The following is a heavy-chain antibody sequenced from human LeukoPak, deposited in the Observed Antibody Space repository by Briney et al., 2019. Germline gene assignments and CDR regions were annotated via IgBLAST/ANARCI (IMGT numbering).Heavy chain of an antibody. V-gene: IGHV4-30-2*01. J-gene: IGHJ4*02. CDR1: GGSISSGGYY. CDR3: ARETPPYDFWSGEGYFDY. CDR2: IYHSGST. Sequence: TLSLTCTVSGGSISSGGYYWSWIRQPPGKGLEWIGYIYHSGSTYYNPSLKSRVTISVDRSKNQFSLKLSSVTAADTAVYYCARETPPYDFWSGEGYFDYWGQGTLVTVSS. D-gene: IGHD3-3*01.